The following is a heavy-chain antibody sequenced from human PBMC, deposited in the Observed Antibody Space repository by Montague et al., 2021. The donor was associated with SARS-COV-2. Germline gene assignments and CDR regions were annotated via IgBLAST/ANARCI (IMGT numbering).Heavy chain of an antibody. V-gene: IGHV4-34*01. J-gene: IGHJ4*02. Sequence: SETLSLTCAVYGGSFHSGSWGWSRQSPGKGGEWSGEGDHSGETKYNTSLKRRGTISVDTTKNQFSLNLTSVTAADTAIYYCAIGTRAVQITSGFRYWGQGTLVTVSS. CDR2: GDHSGET. D-gene: IGHD5-24*01. CDR3: AIGTRAVQITSGFRY. CDR1: GGSFHSGS.